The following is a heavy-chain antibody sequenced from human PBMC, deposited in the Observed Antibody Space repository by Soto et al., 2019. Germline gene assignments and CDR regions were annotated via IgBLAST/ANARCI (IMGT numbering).Heavy chain of an antibody. CDR1: GGTFSSYA. D-gene: IGHD6-6*01. V-gene: IGHV1-69*13. CDR2: IIPIFGTA. J-gene: IGHJ6*02. CDR3: ARTPDSSSSVNYYYYYGLDV. Sequence: SVKVSCKASGGTFSSYAISWVRQAPGQGLEWMGGIIPIFGTANYAQKFQGRVTITADESTSTAYMELSSLRSEDTAVYYCARTPDSSSSVNYYYYYGLDVWGQGTTVTVSS.